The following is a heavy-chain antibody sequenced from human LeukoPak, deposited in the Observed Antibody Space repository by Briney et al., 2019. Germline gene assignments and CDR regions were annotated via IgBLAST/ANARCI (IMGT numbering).Heavy chain of an antibody. CDR2: ISTKGDIT. V-gene: IGHV3-64*02. Sequence: GGSLRLSCAASGFTFSSYAMHWVRQAPGKGLEYVSAISTKGDITYYADSVKGRFTISRDNSKNTLYLQMGSVRAEDMAVYYCARGKYNDAFDIWGQGTMVTVSS. D-gene: IGHD1-14*01. CDR3: ARGKYNDAFDI. J-gene: IGHJ3*02. CDR1: GFTFSSYA.